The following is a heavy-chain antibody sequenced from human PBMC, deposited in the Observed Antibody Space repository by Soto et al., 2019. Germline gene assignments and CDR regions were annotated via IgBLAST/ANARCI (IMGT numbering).Heavy chain of an antibody. CDR2: ITSSSSHL. D-gene: IGHD5-12*01. CDR1: GFTFSTYT. V-gene: IGHV3-21*01. CDR3: ARVRYSGYDFTGDLGY. Sequence: EVQLVESGGGLVKPGGSLRLSCAATGFTFSTYTMNWVRQAPGKGLEWVSSITSSSSHLYYTDSVKGRFTISRDNAKNSRYLQMNSLRAEDTAVYYCARVRYSGYDFTGDLGYWGQGTLVTVSS. J-gene: IGHJ4*02.